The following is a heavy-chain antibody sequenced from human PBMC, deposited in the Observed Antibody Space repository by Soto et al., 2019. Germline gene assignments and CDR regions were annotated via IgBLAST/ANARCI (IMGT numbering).Heavy chain of an antibody. D-gene: IGHD3-9*01. V-gene: IGHV4-59*01. Sequence: SETLSLTCTVSGGSISSYYWSWIRQPPGKGLEWIGYIYYSRNTNYNPSLKSRVTISVDTSKNQFSLKLSSVTAADTAVYYCARGYYNILTGYYIDYWGQGTLVTVSS. CDR3: ARGYYNILTGYYIDY. CDR2: IYYSRNT. CDR1: GGSISSYY. J-gene: IGHJ4*02.